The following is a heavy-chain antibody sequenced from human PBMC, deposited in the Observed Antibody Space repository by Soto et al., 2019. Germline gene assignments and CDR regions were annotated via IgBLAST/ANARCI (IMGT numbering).Heavy chain of an antibody. Sequence: VGSLRLSCAASGFTFSSYSMNWVRQAPGKGLEWVSYISSSSSTIYYADSVKGRFTISRDNAKNSLYLQMNSLRAEDTAVYYCARDKGYCSSTSCSLWGYYGMDVWGQGTTVTVS. D-gene: IGHD2-2*01. CDR1: GFTFSSYS. CDR3: ARDKGYCSSTSCSLWGYYGMDV. CDR2: ISSSSSTI. V-gene: IGHV3-48*01. J-gene: IGHJ6*02.